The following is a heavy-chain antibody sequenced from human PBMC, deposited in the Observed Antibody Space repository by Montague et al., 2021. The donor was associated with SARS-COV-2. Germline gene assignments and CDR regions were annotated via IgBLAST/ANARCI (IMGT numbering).Heavy chain of an antibody. D-gene: IGHD4-17*01. V-gene: IGHV4-34*01. CDR1: GGSFSGYY. CDR2: INHSGST. J-gene: IGHJ6*02. CDR3: ARGRTVTTFYYYYYGMDV. Sequence: SETLSLTCAVYGGSFSGYYWSWIRQPPGKGLEWIGEINHSGSTNXNPSLQRRVTISVDTSKNQFSLKPSSVTAADTAVYYCARGRTVTTFYYYYYGMDVWGQGTTVTVSS.